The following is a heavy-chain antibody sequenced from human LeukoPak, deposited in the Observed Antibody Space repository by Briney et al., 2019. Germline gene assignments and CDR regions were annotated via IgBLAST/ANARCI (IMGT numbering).Heavy chain of an antibody. CDR1: GYTFSRYQ. J-gene: IGHJ6*02. CDR2: ISNSGCTI. V-gene: IGHV3-48*03. Sequence: GGSLRLSCAASGYTFSRYQMNWPRQSRGEGLVGLSYISNSGCTIYYADSGKGRFPLHRDNDKDSLYLQMNSLRAEDTAVYYCARDRTRDFGVVIARPHYYYGMDVWGQGTTVTVSS. D-gene: IGHD3-3*01. CDR3: ARDRTRDFGVVIARPHYYYGMDV.